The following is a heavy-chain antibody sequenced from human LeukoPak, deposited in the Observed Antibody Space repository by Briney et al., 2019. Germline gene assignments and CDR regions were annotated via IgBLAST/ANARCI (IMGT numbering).Heavy chain of an antibody. CDR3: ARLSSSWYSHYFDY. J-gene: IGHJ4*02. CDR1: GGSISSYY. Sequence: EASETLSLTCTVSGGSISSYYWSWIRQPPGKGLEWIGYIYCSGSTNYNPSLKSRVTISVDTSKNQFSLKLSSVTAADTAVYYCARLSSSWYSHYFDYWGQGTLVTVSS. V-gene: IGHV4-59*08. CDR2: IYCSGST. D-gene: IGHD6-13*01.